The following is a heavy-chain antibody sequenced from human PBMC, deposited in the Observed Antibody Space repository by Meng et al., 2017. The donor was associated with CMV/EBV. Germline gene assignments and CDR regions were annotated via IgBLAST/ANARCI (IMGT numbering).Heavy chain of an antibody. J-gene: IGHJ6*02. Sequence: GESLKISCAASGFTFSGSAMHWVRQASGKGLEWVGRIRSKANSYATAYAASVKGRFTISRDDSKNTAYLQMNSLKTEDTAVYYCTRQVDGSSWYYYYYGMDVWGQGTTVTVSS. CDR3: TRQVDGSSWYYYYYGMDV. V-gene: IGHV3-73*01. CDR2: IRSKANSYAT. D-gene: IGHD6-6*01. CDR1: GFTFSGSA.